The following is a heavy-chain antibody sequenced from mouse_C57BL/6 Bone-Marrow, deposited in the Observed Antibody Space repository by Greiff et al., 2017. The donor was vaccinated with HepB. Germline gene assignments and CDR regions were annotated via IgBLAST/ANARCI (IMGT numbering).Heavy chain of an antibody. V-gene: IGHV1-80*01. Sequence: QVQLQQSGAELVKPGASVKISCKASGYAFSSYWMNWVKQRPGKGLEWIGQIYPGDGDPNYNGKFKGKATLTADKSSSTAYMQLSSLTSEDSAVYFCARPDWDGYWYFDVWGTGTTVTVSS. J-gene: IGHJ1*03. CDR3: ARPDWDGYWYFDV. D-gene: IGHD4-1*01. CDR2: IYPGDGDP. CDR1: GYAFSSYW.